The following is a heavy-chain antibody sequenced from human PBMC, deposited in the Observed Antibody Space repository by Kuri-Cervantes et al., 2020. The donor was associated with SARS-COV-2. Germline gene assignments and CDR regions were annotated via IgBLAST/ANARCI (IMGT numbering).Heavy chain of an antibody. Sequence: GGSLRLSCAASGFTFSSYWMSWVRQAPGKGLEWVAGISWNGGSIGYVDSVKGRFTISRDNAKNSLYLQMNSLRAEDTAVYYCASFFQEEYAFDIWGQGTMVTVSS. D-gene: IGHD3-3*01. J-gene: IGHJ3*02. CDR2: ISWNGGSI. CDR1: GFTFSSYW. CDR3: ASFFQEEYAFDI. V-gene: IGHV3-20*04.